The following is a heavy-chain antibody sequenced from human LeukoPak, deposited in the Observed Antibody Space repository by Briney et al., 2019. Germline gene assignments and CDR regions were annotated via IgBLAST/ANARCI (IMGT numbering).Heavy chain of an antibody. CDR3: ASSPWYSSGPCF. CDR2: INHSGST. D-gene: IGHD6-19*01. J-gene: IGHJ3*01. Sequence: SETLSLTCAVYGGSFSGHQWSWIRQPPGKGLEWIGEINHSGSTNYNPSLKSRVTISVDTSKNQFSLKLRSVTAADTAVYYCASSPWYSSGPCFWGQGTMVTVSS. CDR1: GGSFSGHQ. V-gene: IGHV4-34*01.